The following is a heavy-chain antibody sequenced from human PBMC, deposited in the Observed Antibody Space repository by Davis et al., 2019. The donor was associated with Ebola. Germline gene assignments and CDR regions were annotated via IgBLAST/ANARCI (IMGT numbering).Heavy chain of an antibody. D-gene: IGHD2-2*01. Sequence: GESLKISCAPSGFIFSKWGMTWVRQTAGKGLECVAAISMRGDSTDYADSVKGRFTISRDNSNNMLYLQMNNLRVDDTALYYCVQGTTSCHVWGQGTLVTVSS. CDR2: ISMRGDST. CDR3: VQGTTSCHV. J-gene: IGHJ4*02. CDR1: GFIFSKWG. V-gene: IGHV3-23*01.